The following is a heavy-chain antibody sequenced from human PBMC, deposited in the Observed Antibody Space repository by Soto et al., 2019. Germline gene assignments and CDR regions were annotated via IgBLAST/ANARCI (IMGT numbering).Heavy chain of an antibody. CDR1: GVTFSSYG. CDR3: ARWCLVTTYYHKGTHV. D-gene: IGHD4-17*01. Sequence: GESLKISCAASGVTFSSYGMHWVRQAPGKGLEWVAVIWYDGSNKYYADSVKGRFTISRDNSKNTLYLQMNSLRAEDTAVYYCARWCLVTTYYHKGTHVCGPATTGTVSS. CDR2: IWYDGSNK. J-gene: IGHJ6*02. V-gene: IGHV3-33*01.